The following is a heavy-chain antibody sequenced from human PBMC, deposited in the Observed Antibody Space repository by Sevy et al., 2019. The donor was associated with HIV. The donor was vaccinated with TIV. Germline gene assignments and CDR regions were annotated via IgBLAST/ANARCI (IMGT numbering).Heavy chain of an antibody. D-gene: IGHD1-26*01. CDR2: INPDGSDK. J-gene: IGHJ4*02. CDR1: GFSFSAYW. V-gene: IGHV3-7*01. CDR3: AQETFGRFDS. Sequence: GGSLRLSCAASGFSFSAYWMNWVRRAPGKGLEWVANINPDGSDKDYVDSAEGRFTISRDNAKNALYLQMNSLRVEDTAMYYCAQETFGRFDSWGQGTLVTVSS.